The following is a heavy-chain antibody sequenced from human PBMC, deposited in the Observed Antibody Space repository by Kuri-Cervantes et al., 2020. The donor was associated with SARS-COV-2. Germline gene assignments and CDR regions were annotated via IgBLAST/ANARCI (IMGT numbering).Heavy chain of an antibody. Sequence: ASVKVSCKASGYTFTGYYMHWVRQAPGQGLEWMGRINPNSGGTNHAQKFQGRVTMTRDTSISTAYMELRSLRSDDTAVYYCARGPEEYYYDSSGYYYWGQGTLVTVSS. CDR3: ARGPEEYYYDSSGYYY. D-gene: IGHD3-22*01. J-gene: IGHJ4*02. V-gene: IGHV1-2*06. CDR2: INPNSGGT. CDR1: GYTFTGYY.